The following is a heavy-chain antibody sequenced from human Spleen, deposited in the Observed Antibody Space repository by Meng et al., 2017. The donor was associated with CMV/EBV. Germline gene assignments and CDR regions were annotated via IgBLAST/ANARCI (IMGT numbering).Heavy chain of an antibody. V-gene: IGHV4-59*01. CDR2: ISYTGYI. CDR1: GASISSNY. CDR3: AGPDDMGSSPHDPFDM. D-gene: IGHD1-1*01. J-gene: IGHJ3*02. Sequence: GSLRLSCTVSGASISSNYWSWSQRPPGKGLEYIGSISYTGYIEYNPSLKGRVTISLDTSKNHFSLKLTSVTAADTAMYYCAGPDDMGSSPHDPFDMWGQGTMVTVSS.